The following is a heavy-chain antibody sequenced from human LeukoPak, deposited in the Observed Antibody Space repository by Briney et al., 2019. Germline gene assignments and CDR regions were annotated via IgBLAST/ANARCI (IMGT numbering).Heavy chain of an antibody. Sequence: SETLSLTCTVSGGSISSYYWSWIRQPPGKGLEWIGYIYYSGSTNSNPSLKSRVTISVDTSKNQFSLKLSSVTAADTAVYYCARSVMVATYYFDYWGQGTLVTVSS. V-gene: IGHV4-59*01. J-gene: IGHJ4*02. CDR3: ARSVMVATYYFDY. CDR2: IYYSGST. D-gene: IGHD5-12*01. CDR1: GGSISSYY.